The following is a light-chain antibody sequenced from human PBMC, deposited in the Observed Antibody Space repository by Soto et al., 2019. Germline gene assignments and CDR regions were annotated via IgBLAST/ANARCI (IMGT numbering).Light chain of an antibody. CDR3: SSYTSSSTRV. Sequence: QSALTQPASVSGSPGQSITISCTGTSSDVGGYNYVSWYQQNPGKAPKLMIYDVNNRPSGVSYRFPGSKSGNTASLTISGLQAEDEADYYCSSYTSSSTRVFGTGTKVTVL. CDR1: SSDVGGYNY. J-gene: IGLJ1*01. V-gene: IGLV2-14*01. CDR2: DVN.